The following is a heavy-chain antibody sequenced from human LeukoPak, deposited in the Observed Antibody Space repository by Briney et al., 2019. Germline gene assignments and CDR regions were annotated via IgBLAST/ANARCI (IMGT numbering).Heavy chain of an antibody. J-gene: IGHJ4*02. CDR3: ARDSRGGGGDYGDYGFQDY. CDR2: ISPSGGST. V-gene: IGHV1-46*01. CDR1: GYTFTSYY. Sequence: ATVKVSCKASGYTFTSYYMHWVRQAPGQGLEWMGIISPSGGSTSYAQKFQGRVTMTRDTSTSTVYMELSSLRSEDTAVYYCARDSRGGGGDYGDYGFQDYWGQGTLVTVSS. D-gene: IGHD4-17*01.